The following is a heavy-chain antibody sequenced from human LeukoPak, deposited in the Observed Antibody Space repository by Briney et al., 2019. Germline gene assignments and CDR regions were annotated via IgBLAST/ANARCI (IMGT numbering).Heavy chain of an antibody. CDR2: IIPILGIA. CDR3: ARDPWFDP. V-gene: IGHV1-69*04. J-gene: IGHJ5*02. Sequence: SVKVSCKASGCTFSSYTISWVRQAPGQGLEWMGRIIPILGIANYAQKIQDRVTITADKSTSTAYMELSSLRSEDTAVYYCARDPWFDPWGQGTLVTVSS. CDR1: GCTFSSYT.